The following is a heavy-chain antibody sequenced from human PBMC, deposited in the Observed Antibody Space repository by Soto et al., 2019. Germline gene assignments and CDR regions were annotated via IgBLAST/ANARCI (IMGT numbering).Heavy chain of an antibody. V-gene: IGHV4-30-4*01. CDR2: IYKSATT. CDR3: ARGRYCLTGRCFPNWFDS. D-gene: IGHD2-15*01. J-gene: IGHJ5*01. Sequence: SETLSLTCSVSGDSISSVDYFWAWIRQPPGQALEYIGYIYKSATTYYNPSFESRVASSLDTSKSQFSLNVTSVTAADTAVYFCARGRYCLTGRCFPNWFDSWGQGTLVTVSS. CDR1: GDSISSVDYF.